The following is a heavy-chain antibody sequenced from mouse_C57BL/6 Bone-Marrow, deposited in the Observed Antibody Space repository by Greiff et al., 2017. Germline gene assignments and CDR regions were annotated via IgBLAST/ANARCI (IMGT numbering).Heavy chain of an antibody. V-gene: IGHV1-15*01. J-gene: IGHJ4*01. D-gene: IGHD1-1*01. Sequence: QVQLQQSGAELVRPGASVTLSCKASGYTFTDYEMHWVKQTPVHGLEWIGAIDPETGGTAYNQKFKGKAILTADNSSSTAYMELRSLTSEDSAVYYCTFYYGSRNYDMDYWGQGTSVTVSS. CDR1: GYTFTDYE. CDR3: TFYYGSRNYDMDY. CDR2: IDPETGGT.